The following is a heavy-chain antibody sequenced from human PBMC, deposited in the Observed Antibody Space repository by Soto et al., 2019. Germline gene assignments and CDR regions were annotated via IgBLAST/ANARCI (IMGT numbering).Heavy chain of an antibody. Sequence: QVQLVESGRGVVQPGRSLRLSCAASGFAFSSYAMHWVRQAPGKGLEWVAVSSYDGSKKYYADSVKGRFTISRYTSKNPLYLQMNSLRAEDTAVYYCARDTVRSSYTDYWGQGTLVTFSA. CDR1: GFAFSSYA. CDR3: ARDTVRSSYTDY. V-gene: IGHV3-30-3*01. J-gene: IGHJ4*02. D-gene: IGHD6-6*01. CDR2: SSYDGSKK.